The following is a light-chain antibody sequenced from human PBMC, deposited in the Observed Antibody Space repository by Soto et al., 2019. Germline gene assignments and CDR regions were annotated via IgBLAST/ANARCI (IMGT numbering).Light chain of an antibody. Sequence: AIRMTQSPSSFSESTGDRVTITCRASQGIGSYLAWYQQNPGKAPKLLIYAASTLQSGVPSRFSGSGSGTDFTLTISCLQSEDFATYYCQQYYSYPNTFGQGTKLEIK. J-gene: IGKJ2*01. V-gene: IGKV1-8*01. CDR3: QQYYSYPNT. CDR2: AAS. CDR1: QGIGSY.